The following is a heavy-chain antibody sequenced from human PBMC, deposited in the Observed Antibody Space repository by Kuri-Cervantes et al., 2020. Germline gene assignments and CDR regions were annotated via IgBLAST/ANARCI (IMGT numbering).Heavy chain of an antibody. J-gene: IGHJ4*02. Sequence: GESLKISCAASGFTFSDYYMSCIRQAPGKGLEWISYISSSDTTIYYAGSVKGRFTISRDNAKNSLSLQMNSLRAEDTAVYYCARGHFWIHYPDYWGQGTLVTVSS. D-gene: IGHD3-3*02. CDR1: GFTFSDYY. CDR3: ARGHFWIHYPDY. CDR2: ISSSDTTI. V-gene: IGHV3-11*04.